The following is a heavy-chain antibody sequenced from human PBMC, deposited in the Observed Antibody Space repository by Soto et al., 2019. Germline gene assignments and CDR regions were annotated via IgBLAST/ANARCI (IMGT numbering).Heavy chain of an antibody. Sequence: QVQLVESGGGWVQPGRSLRLSCEATGFSFTTYGMHWVRQGPGKGLEWVAVIGYDGNNKYYADSVEGRFTISRDNSKNTVYLQMKSLRGDDTAVYYCARRGVTGIVGIFGSPLDIWGQGTVVTVSS. CDR2: IGYDGNNK. CDR3: ARRGVTGIVGIFGSPLDI. CDR1: GFSFTTYG. V-gene: IGHV3-33*01. D-gene: IGHD1-1*01. J-gene: IGHJ3*02.